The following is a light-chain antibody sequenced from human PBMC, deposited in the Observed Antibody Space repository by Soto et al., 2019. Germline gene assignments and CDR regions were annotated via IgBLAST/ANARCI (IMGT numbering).Light chain of an antibody. Sequence: DIQMTQSPSSLSASVGDRVTISCRASQGIRNYVAWYQQRPGKVPKLLIYAASTLQSGVPSRFSGGGSGTDFPLTISSLQPEDVATYYCQKYNSVPSFGGGTKVEIK. V-gene: IGKV1-27*01. J-gene: IGKJ4*01. CDR3: QKYNSVPS. CDR1: QGIRNY. CDR2: AAS.